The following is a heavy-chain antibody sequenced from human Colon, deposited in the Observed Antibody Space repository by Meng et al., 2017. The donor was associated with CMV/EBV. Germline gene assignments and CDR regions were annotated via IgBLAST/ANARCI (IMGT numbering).Heavy chain of an antibody. D-gene: IGHD3-22*01. Sequence: GESLKISCAASGFTFSGYGMHWVRQAPGKGLEWVAFIRYDGSDTYYGESVKGRFTISRDNSKNTLYLQMNSLRGDDTAVYSCARGNGFDSSGYYPRDPFDIWGPGTMVTVSS. V-gene: IGHV3-30*02. CDR3: ARGNGFDSSGYYPRDPFDI. CDR2: IRYDGSDT. J-gene: IGHJ3*02. CDR1: GFTFSGYG.